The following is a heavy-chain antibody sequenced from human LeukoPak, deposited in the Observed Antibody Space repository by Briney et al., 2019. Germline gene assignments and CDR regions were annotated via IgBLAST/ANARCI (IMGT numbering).Heavy chain of an antibody. CDR3: AKDRPSSGWYGYFDY. D-gene: IGHD6-19*01. Sequence: PGGSLRLSCAASGFSFSSCVMSWVRQAPGKGLEWVSGISGSGGSTYYVDSVRGRFTISRDNSKSALYLQMNSLRAEDTAVYYCAKDRPSSGWYGYFDYWGQGTLVTVSS. J-gene: IGHJ4*02. V-gene: IGHV3-23*01. CDR2: ISGSGGST. CDR1: GFSFSSCV.